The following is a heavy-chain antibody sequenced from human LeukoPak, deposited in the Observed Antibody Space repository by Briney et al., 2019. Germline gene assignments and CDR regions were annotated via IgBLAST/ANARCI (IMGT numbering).Heavy chain of an antibody. CDR2: INSDGSIT. CDR1: GFTFSTYW. D-gene: IGHD4-17*01. Sequence: GGSLRLSCAASGFTFSTYWKHWVRQAPGKGLVWVSRINSDGSITNYADSVKGRFTISRDNAKKTLYLQMNRLRAEDTAVYYCVGFNYGDYPGDYWGQGTLVTVSS. J-gene: IGHJ4*02. CDR3: VGFNYGDYPGDY. V-gene: IGHV3-74*01.